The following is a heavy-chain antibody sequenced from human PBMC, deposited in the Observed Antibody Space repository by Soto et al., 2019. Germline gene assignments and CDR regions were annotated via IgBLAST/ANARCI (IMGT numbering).Heavy chain of an antibody. CDR3: ARDGGIITSAVYFQH. D-gene: IGHD3-3*01. Sequence: QVQLVQSGAEVKKPGASVKVSCKASGYTFTRYYIHCVRQAPGQGLEWMGLINPSGGSPSYAQKFQGRVTMTRDTSTNSVYMERSSLRSEDTAVYYCARDGGIITSAVYFQHWGQGTLVIVSS. CDR2: INPSGGSP. J-gene: IGHJ1*01. CDR1: GYTFTRYY. V-gene: IGHV1-46*01.